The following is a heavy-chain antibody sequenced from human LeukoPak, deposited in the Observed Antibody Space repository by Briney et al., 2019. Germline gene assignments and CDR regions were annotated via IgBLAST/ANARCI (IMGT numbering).Heavy chain of an antibody. D-gene: IGHD4-11*01. CDR1: GFTYSHYG. CDR2: IWSDGTGK. Sequence: GGSLRLSCAASGFTYSHYGMHWVRQAPGKALEWVAVIWSDGTGKYYSDAVKGRFTISRDNSRNTLDLQMDSLRGDDTAVYYCARDAERGFDYSNSLKYWGQGTLVTVSS. CDR3: ARDAERGFDYSNSLKY. J-gene: IGHJ4*02. V-gene: IGHV3-33*08.